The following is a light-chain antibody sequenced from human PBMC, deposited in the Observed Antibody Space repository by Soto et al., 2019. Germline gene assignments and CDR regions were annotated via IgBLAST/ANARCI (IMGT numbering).Light chain of an antibody. V-gene: IGKV3-20*01. J-gene: IGKJ2*01. CDR2: GAS. CDR3: QQYGGSRRA. CDR1: QTVRSSY. Sequence: EIVLTQSPGTLSLSPGERATLSCRASQTVRSSYLAWYQQKPGQAPRLLISGASSRATGIPDRFSGSGSGTDFTLTISRLEPEDFAVYYCQQYGGSRRAFGQGTKLEIK.